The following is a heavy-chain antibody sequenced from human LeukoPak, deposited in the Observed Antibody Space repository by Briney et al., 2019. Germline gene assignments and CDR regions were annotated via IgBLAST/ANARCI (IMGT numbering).Heavy chain of an antibody. V-gene: IGHV1-8*01. CDR3: ASTSGYYFTGAFDI. J-gene: IGHJ3*02. CDR2: MNPNSGNT. Sequence: ASVKVSCKASGYTFTSYDINWVRQATGQGLEWMGWMNPNSGNTGYAQKFQGRVAMTRNTSISTAYMELSSLRSEDTAVYYCASTSGYYFTGAFDIWGQGTMVTVSS. D-gene: IGHD3-22*01. CDR1: GYTFTSYD.